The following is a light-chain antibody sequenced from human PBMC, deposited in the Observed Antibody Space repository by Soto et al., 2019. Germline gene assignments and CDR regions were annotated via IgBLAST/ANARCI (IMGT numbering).Light chain of an antibody. Sequence: QLVLTQSPSASASLGASVKLTCTLSSGHSSYAIAWHQQQPEKGPRYLMKLNSDGSHSKGDGIPDRFSGSSSGAERYLTISSRQSEDEADYYFQTWGTGIQVVFGGGTKLTVL. J-gene: IGLJ2*01. CDR1: SGHSSYA. V-gene: IGLV4-69*01. CDR2: LNSDGSH. CDR3: QTWGTGIQVV.